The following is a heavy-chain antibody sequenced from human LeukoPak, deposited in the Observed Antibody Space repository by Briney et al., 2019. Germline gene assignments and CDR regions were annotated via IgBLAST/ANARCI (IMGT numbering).Heavy chain of an antibody. V-gene: IGHV1-69*04. D-gene: IGHD3-22*01. J-gene: IGHJ6*02. CDR1: GGTFSSYA. Sequence: ASVKVSCKASGGTFSSYAISWVRQAPGQGLEWMGRIIPILGIANYAQKFQGRVTITADKSTSTAYMELSRLRSDDTAVYYCARDSYYDSSGYYYVGGMDVWGQGTTVTVSS. CDR2: IIPILGIA. CDR3: ARDSYYDSSGYYYVGGMDV.